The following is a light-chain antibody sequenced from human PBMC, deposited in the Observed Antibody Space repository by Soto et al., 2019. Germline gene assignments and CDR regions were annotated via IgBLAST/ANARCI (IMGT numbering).Light chain of an antibody. J-gene: IGLJ2*01. V-gene: IGLV3-21*04. CDR2: YDS. CDR3: QVWDSSRHVV. CDR1: NIGSKS. Sequence: SYELTQPPSVSVAPGKTARITCGGNNIGSKSVHWYQQKPGQAPVLVIYYDSDRPSGIPERFSGSNSGNTATLTISRVEAGEEADYYCQVWDSSRHVVFGGGTKLTVL.